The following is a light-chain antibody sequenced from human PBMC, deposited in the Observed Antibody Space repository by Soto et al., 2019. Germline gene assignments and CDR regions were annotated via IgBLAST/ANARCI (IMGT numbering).Light chain of an antibody. CDR1: QSISRW. CDR3: QQYDTYWT. V-gene: IGKV1-5*01. Sequence: DIQMTQSSSTLSASVGDRVTITCRASQSISRWLAWYQQKPGKAPKVLIHDVSILESGVPSRFSGSGSGTEFTLTISSLQPDDFATYYCQQYDTYWTFGQGTKVEIK. CDR2: DVS. J-gene: IGKJ1*01.